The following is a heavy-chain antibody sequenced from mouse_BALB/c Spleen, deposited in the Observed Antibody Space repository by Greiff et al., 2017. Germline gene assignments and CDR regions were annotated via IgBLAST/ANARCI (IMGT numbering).Heavy chain of an antibody. V-gene: IGHV3-2*02. CDR3: ARSTHYYAMDY. CDR1: GYSITSDYA. CDR2: ISYSGST. J-gene: IGHJ4*01. Sequence: DVQLQESGPGLVKPSQSLSLTCTVTGYSITSDYAWNWIRQFPGNKPEWLGYISYSGSTSYNPSLKSRISITRDTSKNQFFLQLNSVTTEDTATYYCARSTHYYAMDYWGQGTSVTVSS.